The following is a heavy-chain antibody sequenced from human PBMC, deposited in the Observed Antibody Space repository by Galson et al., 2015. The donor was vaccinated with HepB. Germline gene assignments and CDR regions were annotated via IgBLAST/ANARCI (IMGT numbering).Heavy chain of an antibody. D-gene: IGHD5-18*01. V-gene: IGHV3-48*02. Sequence: SLRLSCAASGFTFSSYSMNWVRQAPGKGLEWVSYISSSSSTIYYADSVKGRFTISRDNAKNSLYLQMNSLRDEDTAVYYCARVDTAMDPWYYYGMDVWGQGTTVTVSS. CDR2: ISSSSSTI. CDR1: GFTFSSYS. CDR3: ARVDTAMDPWYYYGMDV. J-gene: IGHJ6*02.